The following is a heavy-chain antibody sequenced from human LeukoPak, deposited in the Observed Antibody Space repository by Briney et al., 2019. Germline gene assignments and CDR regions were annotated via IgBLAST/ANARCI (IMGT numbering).Heavy chain of an antibody. J-gene: IGHJ4*02. CDR2: IYHSGST. V-gene: IGHV4-38-2*01. CDR1: GYSISSGYY. Sequence: SDTLSLTCAVSGYSISSGYYWGWIRQPPGKGLEWIGSIYHSGSTYYNPSLKSRVTISVDTSKNQFSLKLSSVTAADTAVYYCASYYDYVWGSLPVDYWGQGTLVTVCS. D-gene: IGHD3-16*01. CDR3: ASYYDYVWGSLPVDY.